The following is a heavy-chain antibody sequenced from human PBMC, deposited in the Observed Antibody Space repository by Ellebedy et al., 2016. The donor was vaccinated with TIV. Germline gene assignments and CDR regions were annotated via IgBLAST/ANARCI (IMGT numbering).Heavy chain of an antibody. J-gene: IGHJ3*02. D-gene: IGHD2-21*01. CDR3: ARDGEYCGGDCHDAFDI. CDR1: GGSISSYY. Sequence: SETLSLTXTVSGGSISSYYWSWIRQPPGKGLEWIGYTYYSGSTNYNPSLKSRVTISVDTSKNQFSLKLSSVTAADTAVYYCARDGEYCGGDCHDAFDIWGQGTMVTVSS. CDR2: TYYSGST. V-gene: IGHV4-59*13.